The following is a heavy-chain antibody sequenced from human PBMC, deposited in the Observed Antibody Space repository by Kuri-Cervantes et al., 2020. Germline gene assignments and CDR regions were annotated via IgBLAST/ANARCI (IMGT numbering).Heavy chain of an antibody. CDR2: IYYSGCT. CDR1: GGSISSSSYY. V-gene: IGHV4-39*01. D-gene: IGHD3-10*01. J-gene: IGHJ4*02. CDR3: ARSSYYYGSGSYLYY. Sequence: SETLSLTCTVSGGSISSSSYYWGWIRQPPGKGLEWIGSIYYSGCTYYNPSLKSRVTISVDTSKNQFSLKLSSVTAADTAVYYCARSSYYYGSGSYLYYWGQGTLVTVSS.